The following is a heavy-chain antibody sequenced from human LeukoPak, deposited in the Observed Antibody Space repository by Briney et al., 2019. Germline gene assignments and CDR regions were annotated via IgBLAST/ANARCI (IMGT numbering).Heavy chain of an antibody. J-gene: IGHJ5*02. CDR2: IIPIFGTP. CDR1: GGTFSSYA. Sequence: SVKVSCKASGGTFSSYAISGVRQAPGQGLEWMGGIIPIFGTPNYGQKFQGRVTITTDESTSTAYMELSSLRSEDTAVYYCARIMVDDYGDNGLSWGQGTLVTVSS. CDR3: ARIMVDDYGDNGLS. V-gene: IGHV1-69*05. D-gene: IGHD4-17*01.